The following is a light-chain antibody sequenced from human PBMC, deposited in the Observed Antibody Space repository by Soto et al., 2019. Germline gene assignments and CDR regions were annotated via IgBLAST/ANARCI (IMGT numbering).Light chain of an antibody. Sequence: QSVLTQPPSTSGTPGQRVTISCSGGSSNIGTYTVNWYQQLPGTAPKLLIYNSHQRPSGVPDRFSGSKSGTSASLAVSGLQSEDEADYYCATWDDSLNGVVFGGGTKVTVL. V-gene: IGLV1-44*01. J-gene: IGLJ2*01. CDR1: SSNIGTYT. CDR2: NSH. CDR3: ATWDDSLNGVV.